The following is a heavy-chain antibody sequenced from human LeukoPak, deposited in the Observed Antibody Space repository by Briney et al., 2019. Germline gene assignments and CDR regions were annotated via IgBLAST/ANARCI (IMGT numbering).Heavy chain of an antibody. Sequence: GGSLRLSCAASGFTFSDYYMSWIRQAPGKGLEWVARILYDGSREYYADSVEGRFTIARDNSKNTLYLEMNSLREEDTAVYYCVKSSGTEDYGMDAWGQGTTVTVSS. J-gene: IGHJ6*02. D-gene: IGHD3-10*01. V-gene: IGHV3-30*02. CDR1: GFTFSDYY. CDR3: VKSSGTEDYGMDA. CDR2: ILYDGSRE.